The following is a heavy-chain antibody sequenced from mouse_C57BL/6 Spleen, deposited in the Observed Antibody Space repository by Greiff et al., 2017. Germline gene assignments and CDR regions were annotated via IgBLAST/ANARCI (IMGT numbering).Heavy chain of an antibody. Sequence: VQLQQSVAELVRPGASVKLSCTASGFNIKNTYMPWVKQRPEQGLEWIGRIDPANGNTKYAPKFQGKATITADTSSNTAYLQLSSLTSEDTAIYYCARSYGRSYAFAYWGQGTLVTVSA. CDR2: IDPANGNT. J-gene: IGHJ3*01. D-gene: IGHD1-1*01. CDR1: GFNIKNTY. V-gene: IGHV14-3*01. CDR3: ARSYGRSYAFAY.